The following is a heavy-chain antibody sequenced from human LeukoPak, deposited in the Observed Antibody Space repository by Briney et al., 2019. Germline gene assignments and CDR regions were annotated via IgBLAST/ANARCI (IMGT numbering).Heavy chain of an antibody. CDR3: ARHTLAAAGVDAFDI. V-gene: IGHV4-59*08. CDR2: IYYSGST. Sequence: SETLSLTCTVSGGSISRYYWSWIRQPPGKGLEWIGYIYYSGSTNYNPSLKSRVTISVDTSKNQFSLKLSSVTAADTAVYYCARHTLAAAGVDAFDIWGQGTMVTVSS. D-gene: IGHD6-13*01. CDR1: GGSISRYY. J-gene: IGHJ3*02.